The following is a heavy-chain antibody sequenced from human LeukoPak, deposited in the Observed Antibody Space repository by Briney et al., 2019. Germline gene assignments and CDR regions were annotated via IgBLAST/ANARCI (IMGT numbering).Heavy chain of an antibody. J-gene: IGHJ3*02. D-gene: IGHD3-3*01. Sequence: SVKVSCKASGGTFSSYAISWVRQAPGQGVEWMGGIIPIFGTANYAQKFQGRVTITTDESTSTAYMELSSLRSEDTAVYYCASWDFWSGYDAFDIWGQGTMVTVSS. CDR3: ASWDFWSGYDAFDI. CDR2: IIPIFGTA. V-gene: IGHV1-69*05. CDR1: GGTFSSYA.